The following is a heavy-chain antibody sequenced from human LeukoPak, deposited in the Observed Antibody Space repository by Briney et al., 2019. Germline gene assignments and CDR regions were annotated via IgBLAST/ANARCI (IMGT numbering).Heavy chain of an antibody. CDR3: AKAEGFFGGYYDH. CDR2: ISWNSGSI. D-gene: IGHD4-23*01. Sequence: GGSLRLSCAASGFTFDDYAMHWVRQAPGKGLEWVSGISWNSGSIDYADSVKGRFTISRDNAKNSLYLQMNSLRAEDTAFYYCAKAEGFFGGYYDHWGQGTLVIVSS. J-gene: IGHJ4*02. CDR1: GFTFDDYA. V-gene: IGHV3-9*01.